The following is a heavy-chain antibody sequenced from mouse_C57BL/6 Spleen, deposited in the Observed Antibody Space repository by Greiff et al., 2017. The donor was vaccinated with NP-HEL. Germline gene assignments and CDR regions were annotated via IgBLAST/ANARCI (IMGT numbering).Heavy chain of an antibody. CDR1: GYAFSSSW. V-gene: IGHV1-82*01. Sequence: VQLQESGPELVKPGASVKISCKASGYAFSSSWMNWVKQRPGKGLEWIGRIYPGDGDTNYNGKFKGKATLTADKSSSTAYMQLSSLTSEDSAVYFCAREGYPGWYFDVWGTGTTVTVSS. J-gene: IGHJ1*03. D-gene: IGHD2-2*01. CDR3: AREGYPGWYFDV. CDR2: IYPGDGDT.